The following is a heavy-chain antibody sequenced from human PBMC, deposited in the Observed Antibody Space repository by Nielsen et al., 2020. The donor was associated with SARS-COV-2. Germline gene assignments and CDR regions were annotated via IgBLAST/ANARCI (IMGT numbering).Heavy chain of an antibody. CDR1: GFTFSSYG. CDR2: ISYDGSNK. CDR3: AKAVSNWGSYGLFDY. J-gene: IGHJ4*02. Sequence: GGSLRLSCAASGFTFSSYGMHWVRQAPGKGLEWVAVISYDGSNKYYADSVKGRFTISRDNSKNTLYLQMNSLRAEDTAVYYCAKAVSNWGSYGLFDYWGQGTLVTVSS. V-gene: IGHV3-30*18. D-gene: IGHD5-18*01.